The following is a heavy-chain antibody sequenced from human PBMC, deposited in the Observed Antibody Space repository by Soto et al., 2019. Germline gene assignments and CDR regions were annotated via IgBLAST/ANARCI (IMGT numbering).Heavy chain of an antibody. D-gene: IGHD6-19*01. J-gene: IGHJ6*02. CDR3: AKQIQWLYYYYYYGMDV. Sequence: AGGSLRLSCAASGFTFSSYAMSWVRQAPGKGLEWVSAISGSGGSTYYADSVKGRFTISRDNSKNTLYLQMNSLRAEDTAVYYCAKQIQWLYYYYYYGMDVWGQGTTVTVSS. CDR1: GFTFSSYA. CDR2: ISGSGGST. V-gene: IGHV3-23*01.